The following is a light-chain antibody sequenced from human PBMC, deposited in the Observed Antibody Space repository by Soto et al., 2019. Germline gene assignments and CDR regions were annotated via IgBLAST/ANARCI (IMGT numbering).Light chain of an antibody. V-gene: IGLV2-14*01. Sequence: QSALTQPASVSGSPGQSITISCTGTSSDIGGYKYASWYQQHPGKAPKLIIFEVSNRPSGVSDRFSGSNSGNTASLTISGLQAEDEADYYCTSYSRYSVLVFGGGTKVTV. CDR3: TSYSRYSVLV. CDR1: SSDIGGYKY. CDR2: EVS. J-gene: IGLJ3*02.